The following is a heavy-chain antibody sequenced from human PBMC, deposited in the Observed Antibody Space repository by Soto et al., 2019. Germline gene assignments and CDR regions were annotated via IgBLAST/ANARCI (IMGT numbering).Heavy chain of an antibody. CDR1: GGSFSGYY. CDR3: ASRLVVVAALNWFDP. V-gene: IGHV4-34*01. CDR2: INHSGST. D-gene: IGHD2-15*01. J-gene: IGHJ5*02. Sequence: SETLSLTCAVYGGSFSGYYWSWIRQPPGKGLEWIGEINHSGSTNYNPSLKSRVTISVDTSKNQFSLKLSSVTAADTAVYYCASRLVVVAALNWFDPWGQGTLVTVSS.